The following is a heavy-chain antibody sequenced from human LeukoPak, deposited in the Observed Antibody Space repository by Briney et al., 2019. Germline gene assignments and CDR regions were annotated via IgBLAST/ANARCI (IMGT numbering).Heavy chain of an antibody. V-gene: IGHV1-18*01. D-gene: IGHD6-19*01. CDR2: ISAYNGNT. CDR1: GYTFTSYG. Sequence: ASVKVSCKASGYTFTSYGISWVRQAPGQGLEWMGWISAYNGNTNYAQKLQGRVTMTTDTSTSTAYMELRSLRSDDTAVYYCARTPFRASPYSSGWYGWAFDYWGQGTLVTVSS. CDR3: ARTPFRASPYSSGWYGWAFDY. J-gene: IGHJ4*02.